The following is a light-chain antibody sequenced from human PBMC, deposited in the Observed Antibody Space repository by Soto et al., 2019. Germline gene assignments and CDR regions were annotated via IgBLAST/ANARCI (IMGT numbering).Light chain of an antibody. CDR1: SSSKW. Sequence: IQMTQSPSTLAASVGDTVTMTCRSSSKWLAWYQKKPGKAPKLLIYDVSNLERGVPPRFSGSTSGAESTLTITGLQPDDLGTYYCQHTTGFTFGQGTKVDI. CDR3: QHTTGFT. CDR2: DVS. V-gene: IGKV1-5*01. J-gene: IGKJ2*01.